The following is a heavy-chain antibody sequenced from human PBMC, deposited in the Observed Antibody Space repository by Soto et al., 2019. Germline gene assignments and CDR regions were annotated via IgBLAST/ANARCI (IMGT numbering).Heavy chain of an antibody. Sequence: SETLSLTCTVSGGSISSGGYYWSWIRQHPGKGLEWIGYIYYSGSTYYNPSLKSRVTISVDTSKNQFSLKLSSVAAADTAVYYCARVTFINGMDVWGQGTTVTVSS. CDR1: GGSISSGGYY. J-gene: IGHJ6*02. CDR2: IYYSGST. CDR3: ARVTFINGMDV. V-gene: IGHV4-31*03. D-gene: IGHD3-10*01.